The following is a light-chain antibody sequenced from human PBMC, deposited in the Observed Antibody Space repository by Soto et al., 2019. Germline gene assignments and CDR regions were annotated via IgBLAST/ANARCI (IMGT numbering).Light chain of an antibody. CDR3: QQYASAPFS. CDR1: HSINTSF. Sequence: DIVLTQSPGTLSLSPGDRATLSCRASHSINTSFLAWFTKTPGQAPRIIIYAASTRATGIPDRVSGSAYENDVTLTINRLEPEEAAVYYGQQYASAPFSLGPGTKVDIK. J-gene: IGKJ3*01. CDR2: AAS. V-gene: IGKV3-20*01.